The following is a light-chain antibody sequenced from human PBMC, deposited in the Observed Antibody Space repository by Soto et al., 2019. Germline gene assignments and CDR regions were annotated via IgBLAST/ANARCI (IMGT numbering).Light chain of an antibody. CDR1: QSVSSNY. Sequence: EIVLTQSPATLSLSPGERATLYCRASQSVSSNYLAWYQQKPGQAPRLLIYGASSRATGVPDRFSGSGSGTDFTLTISKLEPEDFALYYCQQYGSAPPLTFGGGTKVDIK. CDR3: QQYGSAPPLT. J-gene: IGKJ4*01. CDR2: GAS. V-gene: IGKV3-20*01.